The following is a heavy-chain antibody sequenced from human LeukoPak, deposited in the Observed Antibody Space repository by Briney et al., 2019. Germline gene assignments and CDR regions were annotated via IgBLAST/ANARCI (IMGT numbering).Heavy chain of an antibody. Sequence: SETLSLTCTVSGGSISSYYWSWIRQPPGKGLGWIGYIYYSGSTSYNPSLKSRVTISVDTSKKQFSLKLSPVTAADTAFYYCARYIVSYPHDAFDIWGQGTMVTVSS. J-gene: IGHJ3*02. CDR3: ARYIVSYPHDAFDI. V-gene: IGHV4-59*01. CDR1: GGSISSYY. CDR2: IYYSGST. D-gene: IGHD1-26*01.